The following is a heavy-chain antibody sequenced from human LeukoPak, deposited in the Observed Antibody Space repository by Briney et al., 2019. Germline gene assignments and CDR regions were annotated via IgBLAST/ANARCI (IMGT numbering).Heavy chain of an antibody. V-gene: IGHV4-59*08. CDR1: GGSISSYY. J-gene: IGHJ4*02. CDR3: ASTLGATLFDY. CDR2: IYYSGST. Sequence: PSETLSLTCTVSGGSISSYYWSWIRQPPGKGLEWIGYIYYSGSTNYNPSLKSRVTISVDTSKNQFSLKLSSVTAADTAVYYCASTLGATLFDYWGQGTLVTVSS. D-gene: IGHD1-26*01.